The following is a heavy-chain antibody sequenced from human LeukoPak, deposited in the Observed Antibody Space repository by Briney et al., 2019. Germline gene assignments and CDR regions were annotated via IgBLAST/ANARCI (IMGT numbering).Heavy chain of an antibody. CDR3: TGNYYGSGSYADFDY. Sequence: PGGSLRLSCAASGFTFSSYPLNWVRQAPGKGLEWVSSISTTNSYIYYADSVKGRFTISRDNAKNSLYLQMNSPRAEDTAVYYCTGNYYGSGSYADFDYWGQGTLVTVSS. D-gene: IGHD3-10*01. CDR2: ISTTNSYI. CDR1: GFTFSSYP. V-gene: IGHV3-21*01. J-gene: IGHJ4*02.